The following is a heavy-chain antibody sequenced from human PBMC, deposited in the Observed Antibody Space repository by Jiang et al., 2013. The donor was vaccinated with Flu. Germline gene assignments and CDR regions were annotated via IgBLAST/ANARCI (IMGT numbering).Heavy chain of an antibody. D-gene: IGHD5-24*01. V-gene: IGHV1-2*02. J-gene: IGHJ4*02. Sequence: VQLVESGAEVEKPGASVKVSCKASGYTFSGFYMHWVRQAPGQGLEWMGWINPNSGGTNYAQKFQGRVTMTRDTSISTAYMELSRLRSDDTAVYYCARDWVGDGFNKPPFDYWGQGTLVTVSS. CDR1: GYTFSGFY. CDR2: INPNSGGT. CDR3: ARDWVGDGFNKPPFDY.